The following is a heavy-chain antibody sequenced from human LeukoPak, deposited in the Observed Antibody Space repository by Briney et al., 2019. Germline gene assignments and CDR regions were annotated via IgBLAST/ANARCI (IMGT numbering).Heavy chain of an antibody. D-gene: IGHD3-22*01. CDR3: ARVLGSSGFYYLDC. V-gene: IGHV4-59*01. CDR1: GGSISSYY. Sequence: SETLSLTCTVSGGSISSYYWGWIRQSPEKGLEWIGYIHYSGSTNYNPSLKSRVTISVDRPKNQFSLKLSPVTAADTAVYYCARVLGSSGFYYLDCWGQGTLVTVSS. CDR2: IHYSGST. J-gene: IGHJ4*02.